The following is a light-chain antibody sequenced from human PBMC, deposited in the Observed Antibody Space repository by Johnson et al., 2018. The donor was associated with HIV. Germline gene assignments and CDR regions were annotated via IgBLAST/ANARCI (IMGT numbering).Light chain of an antibody. Sequence: QSVLTQPPSVSAAPGHNVTISCSGSSSNIGDSYISWYQQLPGAAPKLLIYENNKRPSGIPDRFSGSKSGTSATLGITGLQTGDEADYYCGTWNKSLGANSVFETGTKVTVL. J-gene: IGLJ1*01. CDR2: ENN. CDR3: GTWNKSLGANSV. CDR1: SSNIGDSY. V-gene: IGLV1-51*02.